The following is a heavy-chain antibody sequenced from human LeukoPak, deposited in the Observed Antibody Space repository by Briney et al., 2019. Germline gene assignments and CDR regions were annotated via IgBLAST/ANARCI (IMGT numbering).Heavy chain of an antibody. V-gene: IGHV3-23*01. CDR2: ITGGSVNT. CDR1: GFDFSDYA. Sequence: GGSLRLSCAASGFDFSDYAMSWVRQAPGKGLEWVSTITGGSVNTYYADSVKGRFTISRDNSKNTLYLQMNSLRAEDTAVYYCAKGRGISRYYYDSSGYFDYWGQGTLVTVSS. D-gene: IGHD3-22*01. J-gene: IGHJ4*02. CDR3: AKGRGISRYYYDSSGYFDY.